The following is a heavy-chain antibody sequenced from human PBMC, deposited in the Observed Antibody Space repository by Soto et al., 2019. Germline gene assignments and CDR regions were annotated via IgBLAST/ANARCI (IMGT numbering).Heavy chain of an antibody. D-gene: IGHD2-15*01. CDR3: ARDSRYCSGGSCYPHYYYYGMDV. Sequence: ASVKVSCKASGYTFTRYYMHWVRQAPGQGLEWMGIINPSGGSTSYAQKFQGRVTMTRDTSTSTVYMELSSLRSEDTAVYYCARDSRYCSGGSCYPHYYYYGMDVWGQGTTVTVSS. J-gene: IGHJ6*02. CDR2: INPSGGST. CDR1: GYTFTRYY. V-gene: IGHV1-46*01.